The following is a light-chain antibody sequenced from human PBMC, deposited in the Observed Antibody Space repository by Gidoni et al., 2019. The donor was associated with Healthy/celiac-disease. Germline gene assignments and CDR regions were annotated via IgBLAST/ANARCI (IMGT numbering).Light chain of an antibody. CDR2: AAS. J-gene: IGKJ5*01. CDR1: QSITRY. CDR3: QQSYSTLPIT. V-gene: IGKV1-39*01. Sequence: DIQMTQSPSSLSASVGDRVTITCRASQSITRYLNWYQQKPGKAPKLLIYAASSLQSGVPSRFSGSGSGTDFTLTISSLQPEDFATYYCQQSYSTLPITFXXXTRLEIK.